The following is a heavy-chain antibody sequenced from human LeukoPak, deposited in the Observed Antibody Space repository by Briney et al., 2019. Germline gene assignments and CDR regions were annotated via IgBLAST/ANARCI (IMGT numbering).Heavy chain of an antibody. CDR1: GYTFTGYY. J-gene: IGHJ5*02. D-gene: IGHD3-3*02. V-gene: IGHV1-2*02. CDR3: ARALAGGWFDP. CDR2: INPNSGGT. Sequence: ASVKVSCKASGYTFTGYYMHWVRQAPGQGLEWMGWINPNSGGTNYAQTFQGRVTMTRDTSINTAYMELSRRSSDDAAVYYCARALAGGWFDPWGQGTLVTVSS.